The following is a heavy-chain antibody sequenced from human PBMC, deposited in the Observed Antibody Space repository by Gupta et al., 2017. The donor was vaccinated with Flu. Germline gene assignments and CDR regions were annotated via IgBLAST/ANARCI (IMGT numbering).Heavy chain of an antibody. CDR1: GFTFSSYG. Sequence: QVQLVESGGGVVQPGRSLRLSCAASGFTFSSYGMHWVRQAPGKGLEWVAVISYDGSNKYYADSVKGRFTISRDNSKNTLYLQMNSLRAEDTAVYYCAKDRGAMIVVVITPGLDYWGQGTLVTVSS. V-gene: IGHV3-30*18. CDR2: ISYDGSNK. CDR3: AKDRGAMIVVVITPGLDY. D-gene: IGHD3-22*01. J-gene: IGHJ4*02.